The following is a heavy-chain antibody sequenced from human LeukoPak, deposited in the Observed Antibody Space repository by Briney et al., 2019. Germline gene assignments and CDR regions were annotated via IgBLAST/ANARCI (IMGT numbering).Heavy chain of an antibody. D-gene: IGHD2-2*01. CDR3: ARRCSSDSCAFDF. CDR2: IYFTGST. CDR1: GGSISSFY. J-gene: IGHJ4*02. Sequence: SETLSLTCTVSGGSISSFYWSWIRQPPGKGLEWIGYIYFTGSTNYNPSFKSRVTMSVDTSKNQFSLKVSSVTAADTAVYYCARRCSSDSCAFDFWGQGTLVTVSS. V-gene: IGHV4-59*08.